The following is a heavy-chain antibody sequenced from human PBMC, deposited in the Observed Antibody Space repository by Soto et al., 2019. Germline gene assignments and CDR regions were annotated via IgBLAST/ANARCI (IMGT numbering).Heavy chain of an antibody. CDR3: ARRLIGFEAVAPFDI. V-gene: IGHV5-51*01. CDR1: GYSFTNYW. Sequence: EVQLVQSGAEVKKPGESLKISCKGSGYSFTNYWIGWVRQMPGKGLEWMGIIYPGDSDTRYSPSFQGQVTISVDKSITTAYLQWSSLKASDTAMYYCARRLIGFEAVAPFDIWGQGTMVTVSS. J-gene: IGHJ3*02. CDR2: IYPGDSDT. D-gene: IGHD3-22*01.